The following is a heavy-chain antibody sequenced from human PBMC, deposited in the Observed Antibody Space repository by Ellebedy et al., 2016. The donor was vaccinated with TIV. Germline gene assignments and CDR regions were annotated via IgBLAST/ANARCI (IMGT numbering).Heavy chain of an antibody. D-gene: IGHD6-25*01. J-gene: IGHJ6*02. V-gene: IGHV3-53*01. CDR2: INIGSNT. Sequence: GESLKISXAASGFTVSSKYMSWVRQAPGKGLEWVSLINIGSNTYYADSVKGRFTISRDNSKNTLYIQMNSLSVEDTAVYYCAKDDGGAGFYYYYGMDVWGQGTTVTVSS. CDR1: GFTVSSKY. CDR3: AKDDGGAGFYYYYGMDV.